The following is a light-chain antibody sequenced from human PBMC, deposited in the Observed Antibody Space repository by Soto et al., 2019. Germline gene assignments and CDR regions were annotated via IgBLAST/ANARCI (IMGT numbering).Light chain of an antibody. CDR1: QSVISY. V-gene: IGKV3-11*01. CDR3: QQRSNWQGAT. Sequence: EIVVAQFPAPLFFSTGERATLSCRASQSVISYLAWYQQKPGQAPRLLIYDASNRATGIPASFSGSGSGTDFTLTISSLEPAEVAVYYCQQRSNWQGATFGGGTKV. J-gene: IGKJ4*01. CDR2: DAS.